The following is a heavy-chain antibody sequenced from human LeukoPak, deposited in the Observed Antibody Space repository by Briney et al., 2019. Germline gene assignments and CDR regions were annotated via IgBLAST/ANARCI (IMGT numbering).Heavy chain of an antibody. D-gene: IGHD3-10*01. J-gene: IGHJ6*02. CDR2: ISSSSTTI. CDR1: GFTFSSYS. Sequence: LPGGSLRLSCAASGFTFSSYSMNWVRQAPGKGLEWVSYISSSSTTIYYTGSVQGRFTISRDNAKNSLYLQMNSLRAEDTAVYYCARGYYGSVTYYNAEKHGMDVWGQGTTVTVSS. V-gene: IGHV3-48*04. CDR3: ARGYYGSVTYYNAEKHGMDV.